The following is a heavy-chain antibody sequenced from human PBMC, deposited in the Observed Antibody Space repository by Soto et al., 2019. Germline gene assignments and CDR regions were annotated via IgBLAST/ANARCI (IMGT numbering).Heavy chain of an antibody. Sequence: PSETLSLTCAVSGGSISSGGYSWSWIRQPPGKGLEWIRYIYHSGSTYYNPSLKSRVTISVDRSKNQFSLKLSSVTAADTAVYYCARGRQYYDSSGYSLDYWGQGTLVTVPQ. J-gene: IGHJ4*02. CDR2: IYHSGST. D-gene: IGHD3-22*01. CDR1: GGSISSGGYS. CDR3: ARGRQYYDSSGYSLDY. V-gene: IGHV4-30-2*01.